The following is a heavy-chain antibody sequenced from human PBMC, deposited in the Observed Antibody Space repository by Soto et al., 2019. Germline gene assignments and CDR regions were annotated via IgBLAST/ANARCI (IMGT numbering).Heavy chain of an antibody. D-gene: IGHD6-13*01. CDR3: AKRSPYSSGWYSPIFDY. V-gene: IGHV3-23*01. Sequence: QPXGSLRLSCAASGFSFSDYAMSWVRQAPGKGLEWVSVISESGGSTHYADSVRGRFTVSRDNSKNSLSLRMNSLRDEDTAVYFCAKRSPYSSGWYSPIFDYWGQGALVTVSS. J-gene: IGHJ4*02. CDR2: ISESGGST. CDR1: GFSFSDYA.